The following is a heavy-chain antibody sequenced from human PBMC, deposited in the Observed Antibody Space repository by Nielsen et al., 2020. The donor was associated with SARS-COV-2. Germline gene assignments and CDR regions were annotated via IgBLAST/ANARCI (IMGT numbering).Heavy chain of an antibody. CDR1: GGSIISSSFS. D-gene: IGHD5-12*01. CDR3: ASSYDGYSGYDFLY. Sequence: SETLSLTCTVSGGSIISSSFSLGWIRQPPGKGLEWIGNISYSGSTYYNPSLKSRVTISVDTSKNQFSLKLSSVTAADTAVYYCASSYDGYSGYDFLYWGQGTLVTVSS. CDR2: ISYSGST. V-gene: IGHV4-39*07. J-gene: IGHJ4*02.